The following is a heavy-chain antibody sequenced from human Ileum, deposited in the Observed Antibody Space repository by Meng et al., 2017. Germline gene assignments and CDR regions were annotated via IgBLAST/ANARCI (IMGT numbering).Heavy chain of an antibody. CDR2: AGT. CDR3: ARDHWGSLDY. Sequence: QGAVQGAGPGLVRPSETLSLIFTVSGGSVSTSDYQWGWIRQPPGKGLEWIGYAGTNYNPSLKSRVTISVDTSKRQFSLKLTSVTAADTAVYYCARDHWGSLDYWGQGILVTVSS. V-gene: IGHV4-61*08. J-gene: IGHJ4*02. D-gene: IGHD7-27*01. CDR1: GGSVSTSDYQ.